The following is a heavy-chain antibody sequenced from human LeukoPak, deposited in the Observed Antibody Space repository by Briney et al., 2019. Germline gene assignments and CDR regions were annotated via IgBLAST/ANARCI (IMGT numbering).Heavy chain of an antibody. CDR1: GFTFSSYE. Sequence: GGSLRLSCAASGFTFSSYEMNWVRQAPGKGLEWVSYISSSGSTIYYADSVKGRFTISRDNAKNSLCLQMNSLRAEDTAVYYCARDLQKGVDYWGQGTLVTVSS. CDR3: ARDLQKGVDY. V-gene: IGHV3-48*03. D-gene: IGHD5-24*01. J-gene: IGHJ4*02. CDR2: ISSSGSTI.